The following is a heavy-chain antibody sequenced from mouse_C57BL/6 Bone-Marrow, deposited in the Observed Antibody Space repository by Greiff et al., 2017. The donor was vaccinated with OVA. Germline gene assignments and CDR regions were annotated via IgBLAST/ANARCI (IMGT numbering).Heavy chain of an antibody. Sequence: QVQLQQPGAELVKPGASVKMSCKASGYTFTSYWITWVKQRPGQGLEWIGDIYPGSGRTNYNEKFKSKATLTVDTSSSTAYMQLSSLTSEDSAVYYCARETYYGNYGWYFDVWGTGTTVTVSS. CDR3: ARETYYGNYGWYFDV. CDR2: IYPGSGRT. J-gene: IGHJ1*03. CDR1: GYTFTSYW. V-gene: IGHV1-55*01. D-gene: IGHD2-10*01.